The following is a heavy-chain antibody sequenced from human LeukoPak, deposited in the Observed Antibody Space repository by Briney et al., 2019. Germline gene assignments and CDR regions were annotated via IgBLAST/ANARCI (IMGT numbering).Heavy chain of an antibody. D-gene: IGHD3-9*01. CDR3: ARFTPRYLGAFDI. J-gene: IGHJ3*02. CDR2: IKQDGSEK. Sequence: GGSLRLSCAASGFTFSSYWVSWVRQAPGKGLEWVANIKQDGSEKYYVDSVKGRFTISRDNAKNSLYLQMNSLRAEDTAVYYCARFTPRYLGAFDIWGQGTMVTVSS. CDR1: GFTFSSYW. V-gene: IGHV3-7*03.